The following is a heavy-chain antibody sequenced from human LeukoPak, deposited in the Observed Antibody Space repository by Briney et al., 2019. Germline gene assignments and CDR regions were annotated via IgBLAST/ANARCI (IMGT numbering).Heavy chain of an antibody. D-gene: IGHD3-10*01. CDR3: APGGYYGSGSYPQ. V-gene: IGHV4-30-4*01. CDR1: GGSISSGDYY. J-gene: IGHJ4*02. CDR2: IYYSGST. Sequence: PSETLSLTCTVSGGSISSGDYYWSWIRQPPGKGLEWIGYIYYSGSTYYSPSLKSRVTISVDTSKNQFSLKLSSVTAADTAVYYCAPGGYYGSGSYPQWGQGTLVTVSS.